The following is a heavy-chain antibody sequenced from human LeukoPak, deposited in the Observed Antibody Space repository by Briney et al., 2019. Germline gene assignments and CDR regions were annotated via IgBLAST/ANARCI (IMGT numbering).Heavy chain of an antibody. V-gene: IGHV3-23*01. Sequence: PGGPLRLFCAPCGLILTSSAMSGVPRATGKGVAWVSAISTGGRNTYYADSVKGRFTISRDNSKNTLYLQMNSLRAEDTALYYCAKGNRDSGWDYWGQGTLVTVSS. CDR1: GLILTSSA. CDR2: ISTGGRNT. CDR3: AKGNRDSGWDY. D-gene: IGHD6-19*01. J-gene: IGHJ4*02.